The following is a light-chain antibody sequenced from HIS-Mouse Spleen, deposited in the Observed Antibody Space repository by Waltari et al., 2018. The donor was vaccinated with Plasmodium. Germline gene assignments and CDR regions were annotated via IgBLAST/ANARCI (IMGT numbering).Light chain of an antibody. CDR2: ATS. V-gene: IGKV1-39*01. CDR3: QQSYSTWT. J-gene: IGKJ1*01. CDR1: QSISRH. Sequence: DIQMTQSPSSLSASVGDRVTITCRASQSISRHLNWYQQKPGKAPKLLIYATSSLQSGGPSRFSGSGSGTDFTLTISSLQPEYFATYYCQQSYSTWTFGQGTKVEIK.